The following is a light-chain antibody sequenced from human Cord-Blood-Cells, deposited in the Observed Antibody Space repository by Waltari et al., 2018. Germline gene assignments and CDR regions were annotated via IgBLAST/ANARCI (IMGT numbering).Light chain of an antibody. CDR2: DVS. J-gene: IGLJ2*01. Sequence: QSALTQPASVSGSPGQSITISCTGTSSDVGGYNYFSWYQQHPGKAPKLMIYDVSKRPSGVSNRFSGSKSGNTASLTISGLQAEDEADYYCSSYTSSSTVFGGGTKLTVL. CDR1: SSDVGGYNY. CDR3: SSYTSSSTV. V-gene: IGLV2-14*01.